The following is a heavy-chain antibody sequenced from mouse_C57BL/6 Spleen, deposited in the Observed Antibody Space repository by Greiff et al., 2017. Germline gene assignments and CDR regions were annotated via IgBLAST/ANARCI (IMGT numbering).Heavy chain of an antibody. CDR1: GFTFSSYT. D-gene: IGHD2-2*01. CDR3: ARATMVTTNVDY. Sequence: EVKVVESGGGLVKPGGSLKLSCAASGFTFSSYTMSWVRQTPEKRLEWVATISGGGGNTYYPDSVKGRFTISRDNAKNTLYLQMSSLRSEDTALYYCARATMVTTNVDYWGQGTTLTVSS. J-gene: IGHJ2*01. CDR2: ISGGGGNT. V-gene: IGHV5-9*01.